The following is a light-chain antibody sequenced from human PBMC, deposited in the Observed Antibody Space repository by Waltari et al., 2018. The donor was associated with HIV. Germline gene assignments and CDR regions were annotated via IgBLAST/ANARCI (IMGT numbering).Light chain of an antibody. CDR3: AAWDDNLSAVV. CDR1: ASNIGRNY. Sequence: QSVLTQPPSASGTPGQRVTIPCSGSASNIGRNYVCWFQQLPGTAPKLLIYRDNQRPSGIPDRFSGSRSGTSASLAISGLRAEDEADYYCAAWDDNLSAVVFGGRTKLTVL. V-gene: IGLV1-47*01. J-gene: IGLJ2*01. CDR2: RDN.